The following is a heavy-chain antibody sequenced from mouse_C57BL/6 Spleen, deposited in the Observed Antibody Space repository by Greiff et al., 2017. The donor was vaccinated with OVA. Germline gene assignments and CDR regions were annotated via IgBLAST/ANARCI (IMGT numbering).Heavy chain of an antibody. CDR3: TTDSSGYGFAY. J-gene: IGHJ3*01. Sequence: EVQLQQSGAELVRPGASVKLSCTASGFNIKDYYMHWVKQRPEQGLEWIGRIDPEDGDTEYAPKFQGKATMTADTSSNTAYLQLSGLTSEDTAVYYCTTDSSGYGFAYWGQGTLVTVSA. V-gene: IGHV14-1*01. D-gene: IGHD3-2*02. CDR1: GFNIKDYY. CDR2: IDPEDGDT.